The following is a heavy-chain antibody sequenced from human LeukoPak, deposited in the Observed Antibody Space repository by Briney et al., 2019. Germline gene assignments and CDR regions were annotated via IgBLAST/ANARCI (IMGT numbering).Heavy chain of an antibody. CDR3: AKLRDFFDSSGQFDY. J-gene: IGHJ4*02. Sequence: GGSLRLSCAASGFTVSSNYMSWVRQAPGKGLEWVSVIYSGGSTYYADSVKGRFTISRDNSKNTLYLQMNSLRAEDTAVYYCAKLRDFFDSSGQFDYWGQGTLVTVSS. V-gene: IGHV3-53*01. CDR2: IYSGGST. CDR1: GFTVSSNY. D-gene: IGHD3-22*01.